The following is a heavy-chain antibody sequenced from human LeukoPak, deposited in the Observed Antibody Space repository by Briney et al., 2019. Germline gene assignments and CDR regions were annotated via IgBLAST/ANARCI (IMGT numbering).Heavy chain of an antibody. J-gene: IGHJ6*02. D-gene: IGHD2-2*01. V-gene: IGHV3-21*01. CDR3: ARVQPLYGMDV. Sequence: GGSLRLSCAASGFTFSSYSMNWVRQAPGKGLGWVSSISSSSSYIYYADSVKGRFTISRDNAKNSLYLQMNSLRAEDTAVYYCARVQPLYGMDVWVQGTTVTVSS. CDR1: GFTFSSYS. CDR2: ISSSSSYI.